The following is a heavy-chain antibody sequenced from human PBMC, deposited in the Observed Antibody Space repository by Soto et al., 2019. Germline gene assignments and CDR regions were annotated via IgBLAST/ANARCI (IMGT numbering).Heavy chain of an antibody. CDR3: ARVILTYGGVVDCDAFDV. V-gene: IGHV2-5*02. CDR1: GFSLTSDRVG. Sequence: QITLTESGPMLVRPTQTLTLTCTYSGFSLTSDRVGVGWIRQSPGKALEWLAVIYWDDDKRYSPSQRSRLSITKATSKNPVAFTMTNMDPVDTGTYYCARVILTYGGVVDCDAFDVWGQGTEVTVSS. CDR2: IYWDDDK. D-gene: IGHD3-16*02. J-gene: IGHJ3*01.